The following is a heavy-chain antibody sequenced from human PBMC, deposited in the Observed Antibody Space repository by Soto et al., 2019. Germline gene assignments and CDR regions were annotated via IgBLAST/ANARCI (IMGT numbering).Heavy chain of an antibody. Sequence: QVQLVQSGAEVKKPGASVKVSCKASGFTFTSYFMHWVRQAPGQGLEWMGIINPSGGSTNYAQKFQGRVTMTRDTSTSTDYMELSSLRSEDTAVYYCARVYCSGGSCYSIDYWGQGTLVTVSS. V-gene: IGHV1-46*03. CDR3: ARVYCSGGSCYSIDY. CDR1: GFTFTSYF. CDR2: INPSGGST. D-gene: IGHD2-15*01. J-gene: IGHJ4*02.